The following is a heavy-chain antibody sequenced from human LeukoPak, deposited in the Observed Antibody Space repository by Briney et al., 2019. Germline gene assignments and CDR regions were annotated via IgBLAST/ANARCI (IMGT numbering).Heavy chain of an antibody. CDR3: ARDDRKLEATSVYYFDY. J-gene: IGHJ4*02. CDR2: IIPILGIT. Sequence: VASVKVSCKASGGTFSSYAISWVRQAPGQGLEWMGRIIPILGITNYAQKSKGRVTITADKSTSTAYMELSSLRSEDTAVYYCARDDRKLEATSVYYFDYWGQGTLVTVSS. V-gene: IGHV1-69*04. CDR1: GGTFSSYA. D-gene: IGHD2-2*01.